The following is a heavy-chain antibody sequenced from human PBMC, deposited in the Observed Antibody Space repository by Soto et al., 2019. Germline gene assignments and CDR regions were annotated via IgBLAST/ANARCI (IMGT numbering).Heavy chain of an antibody. CDR1: GFTFSSYA. J-gene: IGHJ5*02. CDR3: ANPLFFWSGYEGWFDP. Sequence: EVQLLESGGGLVQPGGSLRLSCAASGFTFSSYAMSWVRQAPGKGLEWVSGISGPGISTYYGDSVKGRFTVSRDNSKNTVYLQMSSLRVEDTAIYHSANPLFFWSGYEGWFDPWGQGTLVIVSS. CDR2: ISGPGIST. D-gene: IGHD3-3*01. V-gene: IGHV3-23*01.